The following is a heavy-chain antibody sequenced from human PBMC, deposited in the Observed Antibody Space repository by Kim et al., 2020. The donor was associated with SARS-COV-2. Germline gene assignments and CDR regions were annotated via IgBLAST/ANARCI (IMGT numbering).Heavy chain of an antibody. CDR1: GFTFSSYA. D-gene: IGHD2-2*01. V-gene: IGHV3-23*01. CDR3: AKTGTREMCYYDFMDV. J-gene: IGHJ6*03. CDR2: ISGSGGST. Sequence: GGSLRLSCAASGFTFSSYAMNWVRQAPGKGLEWVSAISGSGGSTYYADSVKGRFTISRDNSKNTLYLQMNSLRAEDTAVYYCAKTGTREMCYYDFMDVWGKGTMVTVSS.